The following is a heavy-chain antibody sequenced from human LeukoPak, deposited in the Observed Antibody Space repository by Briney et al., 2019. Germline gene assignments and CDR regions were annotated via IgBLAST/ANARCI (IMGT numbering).Heavy chain of an antibody. D-gene: IGHD2-15*01. CDR2: IRYDGSNK. J-gene: IGHJ4*02. Sequence: GGSLRLSCAASGFTFSSYGMHWVRQAPGKGLEWVAFIRYDGSNKYYADSVKGRFTISRDNSKNTLYLQMNSLRAEDTAVYYCARGRGYCSGVSCYEAYFDYWGQGTLVTVSS. CDR1: GFTFSSYG. V-gene: IGHV3-30*02. CDR3: ARGRGYCSGVSCYEAYFDY.